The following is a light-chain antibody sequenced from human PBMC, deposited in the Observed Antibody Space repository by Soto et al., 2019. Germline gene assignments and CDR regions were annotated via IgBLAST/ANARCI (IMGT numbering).Light chain of an antibody. J-gene: IGLJ1*01. CDR1: SSDVGGYDY. Sequence: QSVLTQPASVSGSPGQSVTISCTGTSSDVGGYDYVSWYQQHPGKAPKLMIYQVSYRPSGVSNRFSGSKSGNTASLSISGLQPDDEADYYCSSYTNSNAKVFGTGTKVTVL. CDR2: QVS. CDR3: SSYTNSNAKV. V-gene: IGLV2-14*01.